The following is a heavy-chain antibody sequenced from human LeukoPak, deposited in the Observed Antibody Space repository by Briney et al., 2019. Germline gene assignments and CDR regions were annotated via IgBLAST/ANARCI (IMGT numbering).Heavy chain of an antibody. CDR3: ARAKPDWNPPDY. CDR2: IFDSGNS. J-gene: IGHJ4*02. D-gene: IGHD1-1*01. V-gene: IGHV4-4*09. Sequence: TTSGTLSLTCTVSGGSITSNFWSWIRQPPGKGLEWIGYIFDSGNSRFNPSLKTRATIPEDTSKNQFSLNLYSVTAADTAVYYCARAKPDWNPPDYWGQGILVTVSS. CDR1: GGSITSNF.